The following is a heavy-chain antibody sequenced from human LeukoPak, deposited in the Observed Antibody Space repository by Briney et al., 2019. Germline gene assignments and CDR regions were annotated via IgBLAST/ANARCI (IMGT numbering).Heavy chain of an antibody. J-gene: IGHJ4*02. V-gene: IGHV4-39*07. CDR3: ARDYGEGADY. Sequence: SETLSLTCTVSGGSISSSSYYWGWIRQPPGKGLEWIGSIYYSGSTYYNPSLKSRVTISVDTSKNQFSLKLSSVTAADTAVYYCARDYGEGADYWGQGTLVTVSS. CDR1: GGSISSSSYY. CDR2: IYYSGST. D-gene: IGHD4-17*01.